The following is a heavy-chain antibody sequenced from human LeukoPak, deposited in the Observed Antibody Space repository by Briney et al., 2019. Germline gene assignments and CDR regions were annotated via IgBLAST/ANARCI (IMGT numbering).Heavy chain of an antibody. CDR1: GYTFTGYY. CDR2: INPNSGGT. CDR3: ARDPYDILTGYFDFDY. D-gene: IGHD3-9*01. V-gene: IGHV1-2*02. J-gene: IGHJ4*02. Sequence: ASVKVPCKASGYTFTGYYMHWVRQAPGQGLEWMGWINPNSGGTNYAQKFQGRVTMTRDTSISTAYMELSRLRSDDTAVYYCARDPYDILTGYFDFDYWGQGTLVTVSS.